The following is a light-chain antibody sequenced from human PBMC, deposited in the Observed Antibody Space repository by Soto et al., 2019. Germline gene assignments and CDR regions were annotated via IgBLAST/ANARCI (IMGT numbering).Light chain of an antibody. CDR2: DVT. V-gene: IGLV2-14*03. CDR1: SSDVGGYNY. CDR3: TSYTSSITYV. Sequence: QSALTQPASVSGSPGQSLTISCTGTSSDVGGYNYVSWYQQHPAKAPKLIIYDVTNRPSGVSNRFSGSKSGNTASLTISGLQAEDEADYYCTSYTSSITYVFGSGTKVTVL. J-gene: IGLJ1*01.